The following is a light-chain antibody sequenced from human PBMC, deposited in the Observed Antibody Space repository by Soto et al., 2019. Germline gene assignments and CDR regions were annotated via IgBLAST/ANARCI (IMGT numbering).Light chain of an antibody. CDR2: GAS. V-gene: IGKV1-39*01. CDR3: QQTYRTPPT. J-gene: IGKJ4*01. CDR1: QNIDRY. Sequence: DIHMTQSPSSLSASVGDSVTITCRPSQNIDRYLHWYQHIPGKAPKLLIYGASNLQIGVPSRFTGSGSRTHFTLTISSLQPEDSATYYCQQTYRTPPTFGGGNKVE.